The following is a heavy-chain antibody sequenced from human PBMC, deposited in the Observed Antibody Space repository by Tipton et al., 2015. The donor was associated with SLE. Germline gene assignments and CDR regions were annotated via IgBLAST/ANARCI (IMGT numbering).Heavy chain of an antibody. D-gene: IGHD6-13*01. J-gene: IGHJ1*01. CDR1: GGSISSGGYY. CDR3: ARGIAAAERPEYFQH. CDR2: IYYSGST. V-gene: IGHV4-31*03. Sequence: TLSLTCTVSGGSISSGGYYWSWIRQHPGKGLEWIGYIYYSGSTYYNPSLKSRVTISVDTSKNQFSLKLSSVTAADTAVYYCARGIAAAERPEYFQHWGQGPLVTVSS.